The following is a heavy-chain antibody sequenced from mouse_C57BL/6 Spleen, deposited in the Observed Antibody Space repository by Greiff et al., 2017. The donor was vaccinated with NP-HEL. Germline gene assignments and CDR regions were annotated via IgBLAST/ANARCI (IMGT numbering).Heavy chain of an antibody. CDR1: GYTFTDYE. Sequence: QVQLKESGAELVRPGASVTLSCKASGYTFTDYEMHWVKQTPVHGLEWIGAIDPETGGTAYNQKFKGKAILTADKSSSTAYMELRSLTSEDSAVYYCTRNLIYYYGSSYFAYWGQGTLVTVSA. J-gene: IGHJ3*01. CDR2: IDPETGGT. D-gene: IGHD1-1*01. V-gene: IGHV1-15*01. CDR3: TRNLIYYYGSSYFAY.